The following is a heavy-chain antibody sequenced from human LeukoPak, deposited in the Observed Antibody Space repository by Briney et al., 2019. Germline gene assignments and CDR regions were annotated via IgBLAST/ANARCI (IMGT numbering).Heavy chain of an antibody. V-gene: IGHV3-64D*06. CDR2: ISSNGGST. J-gene: IGHJ4*02. D-gene: IGHD1-26*01. CDR3: VKDTSVSLGEHYFDY. CDR1: GSTFSSYA. Sequence: GGSLRLSCSASGSTFSSYAMHWVRQAPGKGLEYVSAISSNGGSTYYADSVKGRFTISRDNSKNTLYLQMSSLRAEDTAVYYCVKDTSVSLGEHYFDYWGQGTLVTVSS.